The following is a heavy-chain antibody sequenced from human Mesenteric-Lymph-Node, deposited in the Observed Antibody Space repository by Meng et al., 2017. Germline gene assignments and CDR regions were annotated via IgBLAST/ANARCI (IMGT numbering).Heavy chain of an antibody. V-gene: IGHV2-26*01. D-gene: IGHD1-26*01. J-gene: IGHJ4*02. CDR3: ARIRLGGELLVAPFIDY. CDR2: IFSNDEK. CDR1: GFSLSNARMG. Sequence: SGPTLVKPTETLTLTCTVSGFSLSNARMGVSWIRQPPGKALEWLAHIFSNDEKSYSTSLKSRLTISKDTSKSQVVLTMTNMDPVDTATYYCARIRLGGELLVAPFIDYWGQGTLVTVSS.